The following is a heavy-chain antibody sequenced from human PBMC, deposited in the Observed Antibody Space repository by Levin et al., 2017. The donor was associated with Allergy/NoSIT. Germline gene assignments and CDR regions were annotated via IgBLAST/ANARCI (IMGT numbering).Heavy chain of an antibody. CDR3: ARGRWELRRKGGYFDY. D-gene: IGHD1-26*01. V-gene: IGHV4-34*01. J-gene: IGHJ4*02. CDR1: GGSFSGYY. CDR2: INHSGST. Sequence: PSETLSLTCAVYGGSFSGYYWSWIRQPPGKGLEWIGEINHSGSTNYNPSLKSRVTISVDTSKNQFSLKLSSVTAADTAVYYCARGRWELRRKGGYFDYWGQGTLVTVSS.